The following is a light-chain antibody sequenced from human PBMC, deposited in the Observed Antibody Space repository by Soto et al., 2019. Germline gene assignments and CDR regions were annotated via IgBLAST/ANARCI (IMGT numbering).Light chain of an antibody. CDR1: SSDIGAYNY. J-gene: IGLJ3*02. CDR3: SSLASSSTPWV. V-gene: IGLV2-14*01. CDR2: AVS. Sequence: QSALTQPASVSGSPGQSITISCTGTSSDIGAYNYVSWYQHHPGKAPKVMIYAVSNRPSGVSNRFSASKSGNTASLTISGLQAEDEADYYCSSLASSSTPWVFGGGTQLTVL.